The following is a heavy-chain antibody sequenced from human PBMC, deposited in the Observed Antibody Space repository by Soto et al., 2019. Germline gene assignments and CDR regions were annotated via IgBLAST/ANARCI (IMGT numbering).Heavy chain of an antibody. Sequence: ASVKVSCKASGYTFTSYGISWVRQAPGQGLDWMGWISAYNGNTNYAQKVQGRVTMTTDTSTSTAYMELRSLRSDDTAVYYCARDSPATGTTDYWGQGTLVTVSS. V-gene: IGHV1-18*04. D-gene: IGHD1-7*01. CDR1: GYTFTSYG. J-gene: IGHJ4*02. CDR3: ARDSPATGTTDY. CDR2: ISAYNGNT.